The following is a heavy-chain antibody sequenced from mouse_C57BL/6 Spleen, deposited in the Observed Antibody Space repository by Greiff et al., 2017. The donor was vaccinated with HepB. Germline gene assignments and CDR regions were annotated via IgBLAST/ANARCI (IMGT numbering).Heavy chain of an antibody. Sequence: QVQLKESGAELVRPGTSVKVSCKASGYAFTNYLIEWVKQRPGQGLEWIGVINPGSGGTNYNEKFKGKATLTADKSSSTAYMQLSSLTSEDSAVYFCARSRYYGSSYEDYWGQGTTLTVSS. CDR1: GYAFTNYL. CDR3: ARSRYYGSSYEDY. CDR2: INPGSGGT. D-gene: IGHD1-1*01. V-gene: IGHV1-54*01. J-gene: IGHJ2*01.